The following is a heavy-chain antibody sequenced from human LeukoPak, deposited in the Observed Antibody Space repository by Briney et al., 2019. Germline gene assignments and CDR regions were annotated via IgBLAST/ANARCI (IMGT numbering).Heavy chain of an antibody. CDR3: ARGHLGLSP. Sequence: PSETLSLTCTVSGGSISGYSWTWIRQPPGQGLEWIAYFPNSRTTSYFPSLTGRVTISVDTAMDQISLKLNSVTAADTAVYYCARGHLGLSPCGEGGLVTVAS. V-gene: IGHV4-59*01. D-gene: IGHD3-10*01. CDR1: GGSISGYS. J-gene: IGHJ5*02. CDR2: FPNSRTT.